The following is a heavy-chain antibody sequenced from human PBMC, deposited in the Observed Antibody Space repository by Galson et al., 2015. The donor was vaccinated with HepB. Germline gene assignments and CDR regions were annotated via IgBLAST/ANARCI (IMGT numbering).Heavy chain of an antibody. CDR3: ARGYCSGGSCYDAFDI. CDR1: GYTFTGYY. CDR2: INPNSGGT. J-gene: IGHJ3*02. V-gene: IGHV1-2*04. D-gene: IGHD2-15*01. Sequence: SVKVSCKASGYTFTGYYMHWVRQAPGQGLEWMGWINPNSGGTNYAQKFQGWVTMTRDTSISTAYMELSRLRSDDTAVYYCARGYCSGGSCYDAFDIWGQGTMVTVSS.